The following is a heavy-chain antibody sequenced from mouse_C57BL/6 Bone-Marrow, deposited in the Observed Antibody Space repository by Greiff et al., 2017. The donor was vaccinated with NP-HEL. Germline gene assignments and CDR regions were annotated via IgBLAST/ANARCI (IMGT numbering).Heavy chain of an antibody. CDR1: GFNIKDDY. CDR2: IDPENGDT. D-gene: IGHD1-1*01. J-gene: IGHJ4*01. V-gene: IGHV14-4*01. Sequence: EVQLQQSGAELVRPGASVKLSCTASGFNIKDDYMHWVKQRPEQGLEWIGWIDPENGDTEYASKFQGKATITADTSSNTAYLQLSSLTSEDTAVYYCTHYYGSSLYAMDYWGQGTSVTVSS. CDR3: THYYGSSLYAMDY.